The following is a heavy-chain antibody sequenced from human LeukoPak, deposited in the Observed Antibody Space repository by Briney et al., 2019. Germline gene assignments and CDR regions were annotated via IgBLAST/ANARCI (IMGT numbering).Heavy chain of an antibody. V-gene: IGHV4-39*01. CDR1: GGSISSSSYY. Sequence: PSETLSLTCTVSGGSISSSSYYWGWIRQPPGKGLEWIGNIYYSGTTYYNPSLKSRLTISVDTSKNQFSLKLSSETAADTAVYYCARFLSDTGGSYFDYWGQGSLVTVSS. CDR2: IYYSGTT. J-gene: IGHJ4*02. D-gene: IGHD5-18*01. CDR3: ARFLSDTGGSYFDY.